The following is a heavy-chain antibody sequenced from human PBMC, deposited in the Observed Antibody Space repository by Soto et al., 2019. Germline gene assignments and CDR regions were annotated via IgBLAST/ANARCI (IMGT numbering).Heavy chain of an antibody. CDR1: GGSISSGVYS. D-gene: IGHD3-22*01. CDR2: IYYSGST. CDR3: ARDGGGYYYDRSGYSGY. Sequence: SETLSLTCTVSGGSISSGVYSWSWIRQHPGKGLEWLGYIYYSGSTYYNPSLKSRVTISVGTSKNQFSLKLSSVTAADTAVYYCARDGGGYYYDRSGYSGYGGQGTLVTVSS. J-gene: IGHJ4*02. V-gene: IGHV4-31*03.